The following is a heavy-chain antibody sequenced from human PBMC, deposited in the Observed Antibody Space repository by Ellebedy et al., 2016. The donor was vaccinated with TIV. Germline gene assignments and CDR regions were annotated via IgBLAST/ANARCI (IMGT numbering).Heavy chain of an antibody. Sequence: GESLKISXAASGFTVSSNYMSWVRQAPGKGLEWVSVIYSGGSTYYADSVKGRFTISRDNAKNSLYLQMNSLRAEDTAVYYCASSYGDYPAIYYYYYGMDVWGQGTTVTVSS. J-gene: IGHJ6*02. D-gene: IGHD4-17*01. CDR1: GFTVSSNY. CDR2: IYSGGST. V-gene: IGHV3-53*01. CDR3: ASSYGDYPAIYYYYYGMDV.